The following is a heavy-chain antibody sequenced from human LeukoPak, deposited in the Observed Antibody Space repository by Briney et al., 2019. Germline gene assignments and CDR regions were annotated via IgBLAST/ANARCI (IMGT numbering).Heavy chain of an antibody. CDR2: IHYSGST. Sequence: SETLSLTCTVSGGSISSGGYYWSWIRQHPGKGLEWIGCIHYSGSTYYNPSLKSRGTMSIDTSKNQFSLRLNSVTAADTAVYYCARDEVDYGERDSYYYGVDVWGQGTTVTVSS. CDR3: ARDEVDYGERDSYYYGVDV. J-gene: IGHJ6*02. CDR1: GGSISSGGYY. D-gene: IGHD4-17*01. V-gene: IGHV4-31*03.